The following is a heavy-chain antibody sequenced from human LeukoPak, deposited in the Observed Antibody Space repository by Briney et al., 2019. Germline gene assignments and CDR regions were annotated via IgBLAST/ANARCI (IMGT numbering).Heavy chain of an antibody. Sequence: PSETLSLTCTVSGGSISSYYWSWIRQPAGKGLEWIGRIYTSGSTNYNPSLKSRVTMSVDTSKNQFSLKLSSVTAADTSVYYCARDLIGESLGYCSSTRCPPVYYYYYMDVWGKGTTVTVSS. CDR2: IYTSGST. V-gene: IGHV4-4*07. CDR3: ARDLIGESLGYCSSTRCPPVYYYYYMDV. CDR1: GGSISSYY. J-gene: IGHJ6*03. D-gene: IGHD2-2*01.